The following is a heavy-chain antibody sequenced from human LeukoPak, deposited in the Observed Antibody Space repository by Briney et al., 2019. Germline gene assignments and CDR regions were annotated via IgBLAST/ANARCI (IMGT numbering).Heavy chain of an antibody. D-gene: IGHD5-12*01. CDR2: INPNNGGT. CDR3: AREPGGGGYDNFDY. J-gene: IGHJ4*02. Sequence: GASVKVSCKASGYTFTGYYMHWVRQAPGQGLEWMGWINPNNGGTHYAQKFQGRVTMTRDTSISTAYMELSRLRSDDTAVYYCAREPGGGGYDNFDYWGQGTLVTVSS. V-gene: IGHV1-2*02. CDR1: GYTFTGYY.